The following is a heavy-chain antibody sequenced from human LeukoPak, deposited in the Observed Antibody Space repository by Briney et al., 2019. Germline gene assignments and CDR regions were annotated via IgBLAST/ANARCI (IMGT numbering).Heavy chain of an antibody. CDR1: GYSFTSYW. CDR3: ARSTYYYDSSGYYPGFDAFDI. D-gene: IGHD3-22*01. J-gene: IGHJ3*02. CDR2: IYPGDSDT. V-gene: IGHV5-51*01. Sequence: GESLNISCKGSGYSFTSYWIGWVRQMPGKGLEWMGIIYPGDSDTRYSPSFQGQVTISADKSISTAYLQWSSLKASDTAMYYCARSTYYYDSSGYYPGFDAFDIWGQGTMVTVSS.